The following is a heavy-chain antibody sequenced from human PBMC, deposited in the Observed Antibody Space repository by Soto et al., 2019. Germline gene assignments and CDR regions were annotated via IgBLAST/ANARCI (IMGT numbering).Heavy chain of an antibody. CDR1: GYTFTSYG. D-gene: IGHD5-12*01. J-gene: IGHJ6*02. Sequence: ASVKVSCKASGYTFTSYGISWVRQAPGQGLEWMGWISAYNGNTNYAQKLQGRVTMTTDTSTSTAYMELRSLRSDDTAVYYCSRLPPERYSAYDFPMDVWGQGTTVTVPS. V-gene: IGHV1-18*01. CDR2: ISAYNGNT. CDR3: SRLPPERYSAYDFPMDV.